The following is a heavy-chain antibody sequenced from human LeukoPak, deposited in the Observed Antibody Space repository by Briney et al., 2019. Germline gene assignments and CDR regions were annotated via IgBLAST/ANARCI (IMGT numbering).Heavy chain of an antibody. J-gene: IGHJ4*02. CDR2: IKEDGSER. Sequence: PGGSLRLSCGGSGISCSGSWMSWVRQAPGKGPEWVANIKEDGSERYYVGSVRGRFTISRDNAKNSLHLQMNSLRAEDTVVYYCTRNEHWGQGTLVTVSS. CDR3: TRNEH. V-gene: IGHV3-7*01. CDR1: GISCSGSW.